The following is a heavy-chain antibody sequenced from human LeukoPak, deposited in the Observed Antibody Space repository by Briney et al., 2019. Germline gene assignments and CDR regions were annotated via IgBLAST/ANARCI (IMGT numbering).Heavy chain of an antibody. J-gene: IGHJ4*02. CDR1: GFTFSSYS. D-gene: IGHD6-19*01. CDR2: ISSSSSYI. V-gene: IGHV3-21*01. CDR3: ARERAVAEYYFDY. Sequence: KAGGSLILSCAASGFTFSSYSMNWVRQAPGKGLEWVSSISSSSSYIYYADSVKGRFTISRDNAKNSLYLQMNSLRAEDTAVYYCARERAVAEYYFDYWGQGTLVTVSS.